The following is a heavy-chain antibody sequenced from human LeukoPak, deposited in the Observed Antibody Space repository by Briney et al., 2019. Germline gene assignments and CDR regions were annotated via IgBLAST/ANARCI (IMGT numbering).Heavy chain of an antibody. V-gene: IGHV4-61*02. CDR2: IYTSGTT. J-gene: IGHJ4*02. Sequence: SETLSLTCTVSGGSVSSGFYYWSWIRQPAGKGLEWIGRIYTSGTTNYNPSLKSRVTISVDTSKNQFSLKLNSVTAADTAVCYCAADFSHWGQGTLVTVSS. CDR1: GGSVSSGFYY. CDR3: AADFSH.